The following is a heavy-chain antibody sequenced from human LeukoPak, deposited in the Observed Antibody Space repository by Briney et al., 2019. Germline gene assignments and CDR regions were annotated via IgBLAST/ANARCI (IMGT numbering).Heavy chain of an antibody. V-gene: IGHV3-9*01. J-gene: IGHJ4*02. CDR3: AKWKYSNSGIDDY. Sequence: PPGGSLRLSCAAFELTFDDYAMHWVRQAPGKGLEWVSGISWNSGNIGYADSVKGRFTISRDNSKNMLYLQMNSLRAEDTAVYYCAKWKYSNSGIDDYWGQGTLVTVSS. D-gene: IGHD6-6*01. CDR2: ISWNSGNI. CDR1: ELTFDDYA.